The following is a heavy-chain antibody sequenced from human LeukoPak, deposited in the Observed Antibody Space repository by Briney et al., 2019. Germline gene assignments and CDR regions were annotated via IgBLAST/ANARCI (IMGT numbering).Heavy chain of an antibody. D-gene: IGHD6-19*01. CDR3: ARGLKILARTGYSSGWYDY. V-gene: IGHV4-34*01. CDR2: INHSGST. Sequence: SETLSLTCAVYGGSFSGYYWSWIRQPPGKGLEWIGEINHSGSTNYNPSLKSRVTVSVDTSKNQFSLKLSSVTAADTAVYYCARGLKILARTGYSSGWYDYWGQGTPVTVSS. J-gene: IGHJ4*02. CDR1: GGSFSGYY.